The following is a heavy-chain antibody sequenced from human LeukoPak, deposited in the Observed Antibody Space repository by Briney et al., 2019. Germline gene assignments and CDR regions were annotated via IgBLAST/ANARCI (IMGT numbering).Heavy chain of an antibody. CDR2: IKQDGSEK. CDR1: GFTFSSYW. CDR3: AKPRPGNYPQPNDY. D-gene: IGHD3-10*01. J-gene: IGHJ4*02. Sequence: AGGSLRLSCAASGFTFSSYWMSWVRQAPGKGLEWVANIKQDGSEKYYVDSVKGRFTISRDNAKNSLYLQMNSLRAEDTAVYYCAKPRPGNYPQPNDYWGQGTLVTVSS. V-gene: IGHV3-7*01.